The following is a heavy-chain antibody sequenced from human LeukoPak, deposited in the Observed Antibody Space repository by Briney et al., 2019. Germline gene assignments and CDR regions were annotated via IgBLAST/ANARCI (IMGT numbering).Heavy chain of an antibody. D-gene: IGHD5-12*01. CDR2: MNPNSGNT. V-gene: IGHV1-8*01. J-gene: IGHJ4*02. CDR3: ARSRRGYSGFHFDY. CDR1: GYTFTSYD. Sequence: ASVKVSCKASGYTFTSYDINWVRQATGQGLEWMGWMNPNSGNTGYAQEFQGRVTMTRNTSISTAYMELSSLRSEDTAVYYCARSRRGYSGFHFDYWGQGTLVTVSS.